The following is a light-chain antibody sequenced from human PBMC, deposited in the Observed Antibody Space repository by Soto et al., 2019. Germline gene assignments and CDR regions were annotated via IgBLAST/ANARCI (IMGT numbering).Light chain of an antibody. Sequence: QSALTQPASVSGSPGESITISSTGTSSDVGAYNYVSWYQQHPGKAPKLMIYDVSNRPSGVSNRFSGSKSGNTASLTISGLQAEDEADYYCSSYTSTNSLFGGGTKLTVL. CDR1: SSDVGAYNY. CDR3: SSYTSTNSL. V-gene: IGLV2-14*03. J-gene: IGLJ2*01. CDR2: DVS.